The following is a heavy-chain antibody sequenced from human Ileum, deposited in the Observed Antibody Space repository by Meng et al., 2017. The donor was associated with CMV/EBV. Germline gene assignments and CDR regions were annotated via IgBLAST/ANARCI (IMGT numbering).Heavy chain of an antibody. CDR3: ARMGIAVAGTLGWEDY. V-gene: IGHV7-4-1*02. J-gene: IGHJ4*02. CDR1: GNTLNIYS. Sequence: LKKSWVSAKCSRQVFGNTLNIYSNNGVRTGPGARVGLMVWINTNTGNPTYAQGFTGRFVFSLDTSVSTAYLQISSLKAEDTAVYYCARMGIAVAGTLGWEDYWGQGTLVTVSS. CDR2: INTNTGNP. D-gene: IGHD6-19*01.